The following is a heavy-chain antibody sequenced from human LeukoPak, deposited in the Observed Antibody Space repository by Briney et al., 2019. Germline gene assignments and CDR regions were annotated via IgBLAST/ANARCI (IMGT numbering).Heavy chain of an antibody. CDR2: ISSSSSYI. Sequence: GGSLRLSCAASGFTFSSYSMNWVRQAPGKGLEWVSSISSSSSYIYYADSVKGRFTISRDNAKNSLYLQMNSLRAEDTAVYYCARDRAARFLEWLHLDAFDIWGQGTMVTVSS. CDR3: ARDRAARFLEWLHLDAFDI. J-gene: IGHJ3*02. D-gene: IGHD3-3*01. CDR1: GFTFSSYS. V-gene: IGHV3-21*01.